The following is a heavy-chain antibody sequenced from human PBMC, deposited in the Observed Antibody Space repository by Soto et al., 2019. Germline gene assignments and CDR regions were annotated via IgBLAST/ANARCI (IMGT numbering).Heavy chain of an antibody. CDR3: AREGSYKNYYYYGMDV. D-gene: IGHD2-15*01. CDR2: IYYSGST. CDR1: GGSISTYY. J-gene: IGHJ6*02. V-gene: IGHV4-59*01. Sequence: SETLSLTCTVSGGSISTYYWSWIRQPPGKGLEWIGYIYYSGSTNYNPSLKSRVTISVDTSKNQFSLKLSSVTAADTAVYYCAREGSYKNYYYYGMDVWGQGTTVTVSS.